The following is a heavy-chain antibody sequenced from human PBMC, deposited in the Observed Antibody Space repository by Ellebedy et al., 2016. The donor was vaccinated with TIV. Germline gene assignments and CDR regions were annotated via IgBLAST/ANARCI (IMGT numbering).Heavy chain of an antibody. D-gene: IGHD3-22*01. CDR3: ARGRQYGDRSAYYLDS. CDR1: GGSFSGYY. Sequence: SETLSLXXAVYGGSFSGYYWSWIRQHPGKGLEWIGYIYYSGSTYYNPSLKSRVTISVDTSKNQFSLKVNSVTAADTAFYYCARGRQYGDRSAYYLDSWGRGNLVTVSS. CDR2: IYYSGST. V-gene: IGHV4-34*01. J-gene: IGHJ5*01.